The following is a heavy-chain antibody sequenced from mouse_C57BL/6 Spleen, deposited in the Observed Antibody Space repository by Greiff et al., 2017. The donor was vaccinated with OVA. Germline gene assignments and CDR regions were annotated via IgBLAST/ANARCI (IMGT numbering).Heavy chain of an antibody. J-gene: IGHJ1*03. CDR1: GYAFSSSW. Sequence: VQLQQSGPELVKPGASVKISCKASGYAFSSSWMNWVKQRPGKGLEWIGRIYPGDGDTNYNGKFKGKATLTADKSSSTAYMQLSSLTSEDSAVYFCARADYYYGSSAYWYFDVWGTGTTVTVSS. D-gene: IGHD1-1*01. CDR3: ARADYYYGSSAYWYFDV. V-gene: IGHV1-82*01. CDR2: IYPGDGDT.